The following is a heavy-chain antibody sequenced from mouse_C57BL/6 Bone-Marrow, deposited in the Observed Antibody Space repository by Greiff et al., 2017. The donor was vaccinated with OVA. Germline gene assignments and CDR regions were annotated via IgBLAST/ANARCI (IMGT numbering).Heavy chain of an antibody. V-gene: IGHV1-52*01. CDR3: AREGYYGSRTWFAY. CDR1: GYTFPSYW. D-gene: IGHD1-1*01. Sequence: QVQLQQPGAELVRPGSSVKLSCKASGYTFPSYWMHWVKQRPIQGLEWIGNIDPSDSDTHYNQKFKDKATLTVDKSSSTAYMQLSSLTSEDSAVYYCAREGYYGSRTWFAYWGQGTLVTVSA. J-gene: IGHJ3*01. CDR2: IDPSDSDT.